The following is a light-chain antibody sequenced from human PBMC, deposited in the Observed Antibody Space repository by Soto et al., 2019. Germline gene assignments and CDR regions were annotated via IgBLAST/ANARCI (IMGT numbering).Light chain of an antibody. CDR2: DAS. V-gene: IGKV1-5*01. Sequence: DIQMTQSPSTLSASVGDRVTMTCRASQSISKWLAWYQQKPGTAPKLLIYDASNLESRVPSRFSGSGSGTEFTHTISSLQPDDFATYHCQQYKSYWTFGQGTKVDIK. CDR1: QSISKW. CDR3: QQYKSYWT. J-gene: IGKJ1*01.